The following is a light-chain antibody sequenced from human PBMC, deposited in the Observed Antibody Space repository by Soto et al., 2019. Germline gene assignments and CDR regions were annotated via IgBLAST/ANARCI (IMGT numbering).Light chain of an antibody. Sequence: QSVLTQSPSVSAAPGQKVTISCSGSSSNIRINYVSWYQQLPGTAPKLLIYENDKRPSGIPDHFSGSKSGTSATLGITGLQTGDEAGYFCGAWDSSLSAWVFGGGTKL. CDR1: SSNIRINY. CDR3: GAWDSSLSAWV. CDR2: END. V-gene: IGLV1-51*02. J-gene: IGLJ3*02.